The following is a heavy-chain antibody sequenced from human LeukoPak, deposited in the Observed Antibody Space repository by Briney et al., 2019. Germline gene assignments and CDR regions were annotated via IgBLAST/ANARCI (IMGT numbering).Heavy chain of an antibody. CDR2: IYTSGST. CDR1: GGSISSGSYY. V-gene: IGHV4-61*02. J-gene: IGHJ4*02. D-gene: IGHD3-3*01. Sequence: PSQTLSLTCTVSGGSISSGSYYWSWIRQPAGKGLEWIGRIYTSGSTNYNPSLKSRVTISVDTSKNQFSLKLSSVTAADTAVYYCISSPTYDFWSGYFDYWGQGTLVTVSS. CDR3: ISSPTYDFWSGYFDY.